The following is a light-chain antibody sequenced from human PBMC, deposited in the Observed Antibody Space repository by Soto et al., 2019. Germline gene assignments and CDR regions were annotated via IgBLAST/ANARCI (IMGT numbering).Light chain of an antibody. J-gene: IGKJ2*01. CDR2: GAS. CDR1: QSVSSSY. CDR3: QQYGSSPYT. Sequence: EIVLTQSPGTLSLSPGERATLSCRASQSVSSSYLAWYQQKPGQAPRLLIYGASSRACGIPDRFSGRGSGIDFTLTISSVEPEDFAVYYCQQYGSSPYTFGQGTLLEIK. V-gene: IGKV3-20*01.